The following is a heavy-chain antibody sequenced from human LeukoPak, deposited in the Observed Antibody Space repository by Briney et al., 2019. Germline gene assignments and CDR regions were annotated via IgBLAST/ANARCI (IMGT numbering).Heavy chain of an antibody. Sequence: GGSLRLSCAVSGFIFSSYGMSWVRQAPGKGLEWVSVSGSGGGTYYADSVKGRFTISRDNSKSTGYLQMNSLRAEDTAIYYCARVDGSSLSRARFDYWGPGTLVTVSS. CDR1: GFIFSSYG. J-gene: IGHJ4*02. CDR2: SGSGGGT. CDR3: ARVDGSSLSRARFDY. D-gene: IGHD6-6*01. V-gene: IGHV3-23*01.